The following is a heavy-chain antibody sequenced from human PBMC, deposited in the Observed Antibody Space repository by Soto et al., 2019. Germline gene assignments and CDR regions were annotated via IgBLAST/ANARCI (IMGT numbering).Heavy chain of an antibody. CDR1: GFTFSSYE. V-gene: IGHV3-23*01. CDR3: AKESGSTSRIYYYGMDV. D-gene: IGHD2-2*01. J-gene: IGHJ6*02. CDR2: ISGSGGST. Sequence: AGGSLRLSCAASGFTFSSYEMNWVRQAPGKGLEWVSAISGSGGSTYYADSVKGRFTISRDNSKNTLYLQMNSLRAEDTAVYYCAKESGSTSRIYYYGMDVWGQGTTVTVSS.